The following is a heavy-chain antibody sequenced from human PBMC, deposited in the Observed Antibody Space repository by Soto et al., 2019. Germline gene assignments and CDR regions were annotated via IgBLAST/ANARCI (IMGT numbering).Heavy chain of an antibody. J-gene: IGHJ4*02. CDR1: GFTFSSYA. Sequence: GGSLRLSCAASGFTFSSYAMSWVRQAPGKGLEWVSAISGSGGSTYYADSVKGRFTISRDNSKNTLYLQMNSLRAEDTAVYYCAKASLEYSYGYSVFLDYWGQGTLVTVSS. V-gene: IGHV3-23*01. CDR2: ISGSGGST. CDR3: AKASLEYSYGYSVFLDY. D-gene: IGHD5-18*01.